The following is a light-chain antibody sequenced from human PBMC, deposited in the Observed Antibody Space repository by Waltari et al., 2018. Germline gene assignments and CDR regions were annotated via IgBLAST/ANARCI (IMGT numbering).Light chain of an antibody. J-gene: IGLJ1*01. CDR2: RND. CDR1: YSNIGRNT. V-gene: IGLV1-44*01. Sequence: SVLTQPPSASGTPGQRLTISCSGTYSNIGRNTVNCYQVFPGRAPKLLIYRNDQRPLGVPERFSGSKSGTSATLIISGPLSEDEAEYYCAAWEDGVNIHYVFGSGTKVTVL. CDR3: AAWEDGVNIHYV.